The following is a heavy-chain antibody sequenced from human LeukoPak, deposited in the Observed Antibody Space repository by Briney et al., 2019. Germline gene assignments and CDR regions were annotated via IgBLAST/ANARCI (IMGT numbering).Heavy chain of an antibody. CDR2: IKQDGSEK. CDR3: TRVNWNMTWYYYYYYGMDV. V-gene: IGHV3-7*04. CDR1: GFTFSSYW. Sequence: PGGSLRLSCAASGFTFSSYWMSWVRQAPGKGLEWVANIKQDGSEKYYVDSMKGRFTISRDNAENSLYLQMNSLRAEDTAVYYCTRVNWNMTWYYYYYYGMDVWGQGTTVTVSS. D-gene: IGHD1/OR15-1a*01. J-gene: IGHJ6*02.